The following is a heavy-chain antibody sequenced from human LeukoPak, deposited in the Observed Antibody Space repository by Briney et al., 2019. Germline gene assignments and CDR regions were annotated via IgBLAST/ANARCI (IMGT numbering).Heavy chain of an antibody. Sequence: ASVKVSCKASGYTFTSYDINWVRQATGQGLEWMGWMNANSGNTDYAQKFQGRVTMTRNTSISTAYMELSSLRSEDTAVYYCARGSRNFGVVRWSYGMDVWGQGTTVTVSS. V-gene: IGHV1-8*01. J-gene: IGHJ6*02. D-gene: IGHD3-3*01. CDR3: ARGSRNFGVVRWSYGMDV. CDR2: MNANSGNT. CDR1: GYTFTSYD.